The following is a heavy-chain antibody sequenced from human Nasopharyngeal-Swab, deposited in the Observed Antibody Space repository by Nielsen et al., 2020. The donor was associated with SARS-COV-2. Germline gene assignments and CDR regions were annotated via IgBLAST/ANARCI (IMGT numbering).Heavy chain of an antibody. CDR1: GGTFSSYA. CDR2: ISAYNGNT. CDR3: ALSFRYYDSSGHGAFDI. D-gene: IGHD3-22*01. J-gene: IGHJ3*02. V-gene: IGHV1-18*01. Sequence: ASVKVSCKASGGTFSSYAISWVRQAPGQGLEWMGWISAYNGNTNYAQKLQGRVTMTTDTSTSTAYMELRSLRSDDTAVYYCALSFRYYDSSGHGAFDIWGQGTMVTVSS.